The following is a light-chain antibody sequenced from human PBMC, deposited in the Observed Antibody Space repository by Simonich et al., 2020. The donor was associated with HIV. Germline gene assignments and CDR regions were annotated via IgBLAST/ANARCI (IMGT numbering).Light chain of an antibody. CDR2: KVS. J-gene: IGKJ4*01. V-gene: IGKV2-30*02. CDR1: QSLVHRDGNTY. Sequence: DVVMTQSPLSLPVTLGQPASISCRSSQSLVHRDGNTYLNWFQQRPGQSPRRLIYKVSNRDSGVPDRVSGSGSGTDFTLKISRVEAEDVGVYFCMQGTHWPVTFGGGTKVEIK. CDR3: MQGTHWPVT.